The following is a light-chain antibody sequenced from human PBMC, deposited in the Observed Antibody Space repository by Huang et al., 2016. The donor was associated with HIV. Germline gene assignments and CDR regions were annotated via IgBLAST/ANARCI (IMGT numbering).Light chain of an antibody. V-gene: IGKV2-30*02. J-gene: IGKJ1*01. CDR1: HSLLHSDGNTY. Sequence: DVVLTQSPLSLPVTLGQPASISCKSSHSLLHSDGNTYLNWFLQRPGQSPRRLIYKVPNRDFGVPARFSGSGSGADFTLTISRVEADDIGVYYCMQGTHWPQTFGQGTKVEVK. CDR3: MQGTHWPQT. CDR2: KVP.